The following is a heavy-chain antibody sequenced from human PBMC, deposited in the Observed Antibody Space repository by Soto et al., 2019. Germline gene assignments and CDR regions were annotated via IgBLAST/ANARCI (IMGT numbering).Heavy chain of an antibody. J-gene: IGHJ6*04. V-gene: IGHV3-66*01. CDR3: SRDVGV. CDR1: GITVNNNY. CDR2: IYSGGTT. Sequence: EVQLVESGGDLVQPGGSLRLSCAASGITVNNNYMSWVRQAPGKGLEWVSVIYSGGTTGYADSVKGRFTISRDNPKNTVYLQMNGLRAEDRAVDYCSRDVGVWGRGTTVTVSS.